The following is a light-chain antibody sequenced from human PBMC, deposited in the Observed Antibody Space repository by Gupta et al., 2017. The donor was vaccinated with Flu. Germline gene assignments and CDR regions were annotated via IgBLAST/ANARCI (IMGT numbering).Light chain of an antibody. J-gene: IGKJ2*01. CDR3: QQYGSSPGT. V-gene: IGKV3-20*01. CDR1: QSVSSSS. Sequence: ERATLSCRASQSVSSSSLAWYQQKPGQGPRLLIYGASSRATGIPDRFSGGGSATDFTLTISRLEPEDFAVYYCQQYGSSPGTFGQGTKLEIK. CDR2: GAS.